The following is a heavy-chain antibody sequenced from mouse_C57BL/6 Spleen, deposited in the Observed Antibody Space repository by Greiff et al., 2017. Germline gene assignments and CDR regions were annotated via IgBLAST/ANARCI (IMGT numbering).Heavy chain of an antibody. J-gene: IGHJ4*01. V-gene: IGHV1-19*01. Sequence: EVQVVESGPVLVKPGASVKMSCKASGYTFTDYYMNWVKQSHGKSLEWIGVINPYNGGTSYNQKFKGKATLTVDKSSSTAYMERNSLTSEDSAVYYCARGWGLLHYAMDYWGQGTSVTVSS. CDR2: INPYNGGT. CDR3: ARGWGLLHYAMDY. D-gene: IGHD2-3*01. CDR1: GYTFTDYY.